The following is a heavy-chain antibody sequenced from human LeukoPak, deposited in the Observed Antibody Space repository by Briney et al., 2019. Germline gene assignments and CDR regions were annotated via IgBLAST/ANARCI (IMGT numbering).Heavy chain of an antibody. Sequence: PGGSLRLSCAASGFTFSSYSMNWVRQAPGHGLVWVSSISSSSSYIYYADSVKGRFTISRDNAKNSLYLQMNSLRAEDTAVYYCMVITFGGVIVWGQGTLVTVSS. CDR2: ISSSSSYI. D-gene: IGHD3-16*02. CDR3: MVITFGGVIV. CDR1: GFTFSSYS. V-gene: IGHV3-21*01. J-gene: IGHJ4*02.